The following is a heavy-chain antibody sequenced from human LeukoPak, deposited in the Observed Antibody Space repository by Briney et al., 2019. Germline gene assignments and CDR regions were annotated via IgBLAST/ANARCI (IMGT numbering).Heavy chain of an antibody. CDR3: ARDPRMKYGMDV. J-gene: IGHJ6*02. Sequence: GGSLTLSCAAYRFTFSSYWMSWVRQAPGEGREWVANIKQDGSEKYYVDSVKGRFTISRDNAKNSLYLQMNSLRAEDTAVYYCARDPRMKYGMDVWGQGPTVTVSS. V-gene: IGHV3-7*01. CDR1: RFTFSSYW. CDR2: IKQDGSEK.